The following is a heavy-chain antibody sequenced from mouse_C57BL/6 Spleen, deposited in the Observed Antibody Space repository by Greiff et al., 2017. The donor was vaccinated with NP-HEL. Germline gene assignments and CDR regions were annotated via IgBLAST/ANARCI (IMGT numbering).Heavy chain of an antibody. Sequence: EVQGVESGGGLVQPGGSLSLSCAASGFTFTDYYMSWVRQPPGKALEWLGFIRNKANGYTTEYSASVKGRFTISRDNSQSILYLQMNALRAEDSATYYCARYTDDSSGIYYYAMDYWGQGTSVTVSS. CDR1: GFTFTDYY. D-gene: IGHD3-2*02. CDR2: IRNKANGYTT. CDR3: ARYTDDSSGIYYYAMDY. J-gene: IGHJ4*01. V-gene: IGHV7-3*01.